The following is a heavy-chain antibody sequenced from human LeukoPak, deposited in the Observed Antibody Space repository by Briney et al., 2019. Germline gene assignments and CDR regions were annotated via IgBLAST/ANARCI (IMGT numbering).Heavy chain of an antibody. CDR2: IYTSGST. D-gene: IGHD2-2*01. J-gene: IGHJ6*03. CDR3: ARGKAGYCSSTSCHLYYYYYMHV. V-gene: IGHV4-4*07. Sequence: PSETLSLTCTLSGGSISSYYWSWIRQPAGKGLEWIGRIYTSGSTNYNPSLKSRVTMSVDTSKNQFSLKLSSVTAADTAVYYCARGKAGYCSSTSCHLYYYYYMHVWGKGTTVTVSS. CDR1: GGSISSYY.